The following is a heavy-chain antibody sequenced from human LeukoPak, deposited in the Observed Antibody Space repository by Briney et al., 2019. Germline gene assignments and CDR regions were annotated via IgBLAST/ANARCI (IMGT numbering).Heavy chain of an antibody. V-gene: IGHV3-23*01. CDR1: GFTFSSYA. Sequence: GGSLRLSCAASGFTFSSYAMSWVRQAPGKGLEWVSAISGSRGSTYYADSVKGRFTISRDNSKNTLYLQMNSLRAEDTAVYYCAKGSTITMIVVVIWAPIDYFDYWGQGTLVTVSS. CDR2: ISGSRGST. J-gene: IGHJ4*02. CDR3: AKGSTITMIVVVIWAPIDYFDY. D-gene: IGHD3-22*01.